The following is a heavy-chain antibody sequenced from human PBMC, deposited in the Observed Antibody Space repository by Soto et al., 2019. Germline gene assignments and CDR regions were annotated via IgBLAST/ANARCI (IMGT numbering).Heavy chain of an antibody. CDR1: GFTFSSYW. J-gene: IGHJ3*02. D-gene: IGHD6-19*01. CDR2: IKQDGSEK. V-gene: IGHV3-7*01. Sequence: PGGSLRLSCAASGFTFSSYWMSWVHQAPGKGLEWVANIKQDGSEKYYVDSVKGRFTISRDNAKNSLYLQMNSLRAEDTAVYYCARDRQWLVQGAFDIWGQGTMVTVSS. CDR3: ARDRQWLVQGAFDI.